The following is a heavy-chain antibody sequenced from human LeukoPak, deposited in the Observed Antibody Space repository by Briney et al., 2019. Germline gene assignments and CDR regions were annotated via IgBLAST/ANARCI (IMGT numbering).Heavy chain of an antibody. CDR1: GFTFSSYA. J-gene: IGHJ3*02. D-gene: IGHD3-10*01. CDR3: AKELLWFGEPYSYASDI. V-gene: IGHV3-9*01. CDR2: ISWNSGSI. Sequence: QSGGSLRLSCAASGFTFSSYAMSWVRQAPGKGLEWVSGISWNSGSIGYADSVKGRFTISRDNAKNSLYLRMNSLRAEDTALYYCAKELLWFGEPYSYASDIWGQGTMVTVSS.